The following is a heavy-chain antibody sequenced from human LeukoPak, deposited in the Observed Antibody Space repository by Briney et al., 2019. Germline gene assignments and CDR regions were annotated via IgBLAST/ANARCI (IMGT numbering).Heavy chain of an antibody. CDR3: ARHWGVGSRYFDF. J-gene: IGHJ4*02. Sequence: GGSLRLSCAASGFTFSSYGMHWVRQAPGKGLEWVTFIRYDGSNRYYADSVKGRFTISRDNAKNSLYLQMNSLRAEDTALYYCARHWGVGSRYFDFWGQGTLVTDSS. CDR2: IRYDGSNR. D-gene: IGHD1-26*01. V-gene: IGHV3-30*02. CDR1: GFTFSSYG.